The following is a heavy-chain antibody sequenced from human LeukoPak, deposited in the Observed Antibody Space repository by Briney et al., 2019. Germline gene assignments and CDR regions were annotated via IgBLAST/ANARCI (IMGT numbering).Heavy chain of an antibody. V-gene: IGHV4-34*01. CDR3: ARTTVTTSGAFDI. Sequence: SETLSLTCAVYGGSFSGYYWSWSRQPPGKGLEWIGEINHSGSTTYNPSLKSRVTISVGTSKNQFSLKLSSVTAADTAVYYCARTTVTTSGAFDIWGQGTMVTVSS. CDR1: GGSFSGYY. J-gene: IGHJ3*02. D-gene: IGHD4-17*01. CDR2: INHSGST.